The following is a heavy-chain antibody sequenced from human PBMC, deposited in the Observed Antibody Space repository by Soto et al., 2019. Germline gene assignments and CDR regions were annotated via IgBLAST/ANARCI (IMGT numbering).Heavy chain of an antibody. CDR2: IDPSDSYT. D-gene: IGHD3-22*01. Sequence: GESLKISCKGSGYSFTSYWISWVRQMPGKGLEWTGRIDPSDSYTNYSPSFQGHVTISADKSISTANLQWSSLKASDTAMYYCARSYYYDSSGYYPVAWGQGTLVTVS. CDR3: ARSYYYDSSGYYPVA. J-gene: IGHJ4*02. CDR1: GYSFTSYW. V-gene: IGHV5-10-1*01.